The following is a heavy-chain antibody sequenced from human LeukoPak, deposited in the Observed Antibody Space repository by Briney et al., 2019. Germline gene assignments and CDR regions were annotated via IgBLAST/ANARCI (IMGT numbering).Heavy chain of an antibody. D-gene: IGHD6-19*01. CDR2: IYSGGST. CDR3: ARGPNLGKASGWFDYYYYYGMDV. CDR1: GFTVSSNY. Sequence: GGSLRLSCAASGFTVSSNYMSWVRQAPGKGLEWVSVIYSGGSTYYADSVKSRFTISRDNSKNTLYLQMNSLRAEDTAVYYCARGPNLGKASGWFDYYYYYGMDVWGQGTTVTVSS. J-gene: IGHJ6*02. V-gene: IGHV3-53*01.